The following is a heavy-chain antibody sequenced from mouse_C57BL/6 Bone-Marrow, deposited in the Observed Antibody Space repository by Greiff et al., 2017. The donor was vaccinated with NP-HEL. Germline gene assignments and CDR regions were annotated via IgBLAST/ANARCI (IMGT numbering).Heavy chain of an antibody. D-gene: IGHD2-12*01. CDR3: ARVRQEAWFAY. Sequence: EVQRVESGGGLVKPGGSLKLSCAASGFTFSSYAMSWVRQTPEKRLEWVATISDGGSYTYYPDNVKGRFTISRDNAKNNLYLQMSHLKSEDTAMYYCARVRQEAWFAYWGQGTLVTVSA. V-gene: IGHV5-4*01. CDR1: GFTFSSYA. CDR2: ISDGGSYT. J-gene: IGHJ3*01.